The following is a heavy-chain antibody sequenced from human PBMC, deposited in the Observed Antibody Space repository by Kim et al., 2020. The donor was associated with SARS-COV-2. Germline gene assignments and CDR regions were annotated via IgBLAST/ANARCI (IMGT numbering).Heavy chain of an antibody. D-gene: IGHD1-7*01. J-gene: IGHJ4*02. CDR2: IYYSGST. V-gene: IGHV4-59*01. CDR1: GGSIGTYY. Sequence: SETLSLTCTVSGGSIGTYYWNWIRQPPGKGLEWIGYIYYSGSTNYNPSLKSRVTISLDTSKNQFSLKLSSVTAADTAVYYCARGVKLIDYWGQGTLVTVSA. CDR3: ARGVKLIDY.